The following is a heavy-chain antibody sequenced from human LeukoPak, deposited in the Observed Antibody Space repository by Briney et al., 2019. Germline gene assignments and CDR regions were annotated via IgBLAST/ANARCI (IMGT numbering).Heavy chain of an antibody. Sequence: SETLSLTCTVSGGSISSGSYYWSWIRQPAGKGLEWIGRIYTSGSTNYNPSLKSRVTISVDTSKNRFSLKLSSVTAADTAVYYCARRHYDSSGYPLIDYWGQGTLVTVSS. CDR3: ARRHYDSSGYPLIDY. V-gene: IGHV4-61*02. CDR2: IYTSGST. D-gene: IGHD3-22*01. J-gene: IGHJ4*02. CDR1: GGSISSGSYY.